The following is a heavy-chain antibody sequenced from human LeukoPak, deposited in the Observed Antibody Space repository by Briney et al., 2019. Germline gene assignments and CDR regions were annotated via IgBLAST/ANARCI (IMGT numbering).Heavy chain of an antibody. D-gene: IGHD7-27*01. Sequence: ASVKVSCKASGYTFIHYFIHWVRQAPGQGLEWMGRINSNTGVTEYTQKFQGRVTMTSDTSITTVYMELSSLTSDDSAVYYCARDYSSTSNWELDYWGQGTLVTVSS. CDR2: INSNTGVT. CDR1: GYTFIHYF. CDR3: ARDYSSTSNWELDY. J-gene: IGHJ4*02. V-gene: IGHV1-2*06.